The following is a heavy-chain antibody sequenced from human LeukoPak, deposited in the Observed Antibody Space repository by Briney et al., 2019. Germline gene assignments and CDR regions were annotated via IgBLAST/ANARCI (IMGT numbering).Heavy chain of an antibody. D-gene: IGHD3-22*01. J-gene: IGHJ3*02. CDR2: IYYSGST. CDR3: ARFESSGYYENAFDI. CDR1: GGSISSYY. Sequence: AETLSLTCTVSGGSISSYYWSWIRQPPGKGLEWIGYIYYSGSTNYNPSLKSRVTISVDTSKNQFSLKLSSVTAADTAVYYCARFESSGYYENAFDIWGQGTMVTVPS. V-gene: IGHV4-59*01.